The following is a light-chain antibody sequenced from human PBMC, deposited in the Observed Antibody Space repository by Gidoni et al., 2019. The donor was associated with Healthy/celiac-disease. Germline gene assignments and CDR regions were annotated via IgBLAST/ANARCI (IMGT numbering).Light chain of an antibody. CDR2: GNS. V-gene: IGLV1-40*01. J-gene: IGLJ2*01. Sequence: QSVLTQPPSVSGAPGQRVTISCTGSSSNIGAGYDVHWYQKLPGTAPKLLIYGNSNRPSGVPDRFSGSKSGTSASLAITGLQAEDEADYYCQSYDSSGVVFGGGTKLTVL. CDR3: QSYDSSGVV. CDR1: SSNIGAGYD.